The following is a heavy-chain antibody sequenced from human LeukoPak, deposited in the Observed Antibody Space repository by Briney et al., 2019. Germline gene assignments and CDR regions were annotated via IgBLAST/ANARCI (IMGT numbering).Heavy chain of an antibody. V-gene: IGHV3-7*01. Sequence: GGSLRLSCVASGFTFENYWMHWVRQAPGKGPEWVANIKQDGSLEHYVDSVKGRFTISRDNANSSLILQMDSLRAEDTAVYYCARWTGVIDSWGQGTLVTVSS. CDR2: IKQDGSLE. D-gene: IGHD2-21*01. CDR3: ARWTGVIDS. CDR1: GFTFENYW. J-gene: IGHJ4*02.